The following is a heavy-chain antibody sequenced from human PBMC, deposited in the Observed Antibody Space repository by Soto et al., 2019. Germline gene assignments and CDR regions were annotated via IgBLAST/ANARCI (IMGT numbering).Heavy chain of an antibody. CDR2: ISSSSSYI. Sequence: GGSLRLACAASGFTFSSYSMNWVRQAPGKGLEWVSSISSSSSYIYYADSVKGRFTISRDNAKNSLYLQMNGLRAEDTAVYYCARGTRKRSYYYYYMDVWGKGTTVTVS. CDR3: ARGTRKRSYYYYYMDV. CDR1: GFTFSSYS. J-gene: IGHJ6*03. D-gene: IGHD1-1*01. V-gene: IGHV3-21*01.